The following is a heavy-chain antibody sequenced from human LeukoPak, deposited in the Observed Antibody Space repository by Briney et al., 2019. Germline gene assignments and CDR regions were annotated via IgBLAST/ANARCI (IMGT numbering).Heavy chain of an antibody. CDR3: ARGVYIAAAQYGY. V-gene: IGHV4-59*01. CDR1: GGSISSYY. Sequence: SETLSLTCTVSGGSISSYYWSWIRQPPGKGLEWIGYIYYSGTTNYNPSLKSRVTISVGTSKNQFSLKLSSVTAADTAVYYCARGVYIAAAQYGYWGQGTLVTVSS. CDR2: IYYSGTT. J-gene: IGHJ4*02. D-gene: IGHD6-13*01.